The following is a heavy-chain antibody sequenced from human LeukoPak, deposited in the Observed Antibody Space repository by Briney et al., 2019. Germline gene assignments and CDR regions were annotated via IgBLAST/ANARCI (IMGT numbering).Heavy chain of an antibody. CDR2: IYSGGGA. D-gene: IGHD6-13*01. J-gene: IGHJ4*02. V-gene: IGHV3-53*01. Sequence: GGSLRLSCTASGFTVSTYYMTWVRQAPGKGLEWGSFIYSGGGAHYADSLKGRFTVSRDNSKNTLYLKMNSLRAEDMAVYYCTTVLSSKRYNLCDYWGKGTLVTVSS. CDR3: TTVLSSKRYNLCDY. CDR1: GFTVSTYY.